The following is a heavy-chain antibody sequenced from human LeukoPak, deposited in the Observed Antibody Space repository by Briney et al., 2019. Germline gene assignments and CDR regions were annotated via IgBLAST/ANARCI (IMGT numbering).Heavy chain of an antibody. V-gene: IGHV3-48*01. CDR3: ARDHSVRWYHSDY. CDR1: GFTFSSYS. J-gene: IGHJ4*02. Sequence: GGSLRLSCAASGFTFSSYSMNWVRQAPAKGLEWVSYISSSSNTIYYADSVKGRFTISRDNAKNSLYLQMNSLRAEDTAVYYCARDHSVRWYHSDYWGQGTLVTVSS. CDR2: ISSSSNTI. D-gene: IGHD4-23*01.